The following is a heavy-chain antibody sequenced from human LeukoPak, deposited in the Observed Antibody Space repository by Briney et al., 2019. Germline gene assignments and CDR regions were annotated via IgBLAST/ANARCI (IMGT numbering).Heavy chain of an antibody. CDR1: GYAFTSYY. CDR2: INPSGGST. D-gene: IGHD4-17*01. V-gene: IGHV1-46*03. J-gene: IGHJ6*02. Sequence: GASVKVSCKASGYAFTSYYTHWVRQAPGQGLEWMGIINPSGGSTSYAQKFQGRVTMTRDTSTSTVYMELSSLRSEDTAVYYCATTTSDYGDSAYYYGMDVWGQGTTVTVSS. CDR3: ATTTSDYGDSAYYYGMDV.